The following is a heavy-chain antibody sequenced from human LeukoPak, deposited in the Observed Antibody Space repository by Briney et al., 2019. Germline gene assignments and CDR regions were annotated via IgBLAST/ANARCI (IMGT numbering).Heavy chain of an antibody. CDR2: INPSGGST. Sequence: ASVKVSCKASGYTFTSYYMHWVRQAPGQGLEWMGIINPSGGSTSYAQKFQGRVTMTRDMSTSTVYMELSSLRSEDTAVYYCARERGGSGYSSSSEPLDYWGQGTLVTVSS. D-gene: IGHD6-6*01. J-gene: IGHJ4*02. CDR1: GYTFTSYY. CDR3: ARERGGSGYSSSSEPLDY. V-gene: IGHV1-46*01.